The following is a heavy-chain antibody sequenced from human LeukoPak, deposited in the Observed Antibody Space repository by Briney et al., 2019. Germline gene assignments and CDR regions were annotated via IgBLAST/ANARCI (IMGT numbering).Heavy chain of an antibody. CDR1: GYKFTGYY. CDR3: ARQGRGGYWYFDL. V-gene: IGHV1-46*01. Sequence: ASVKVSCRASGYKFTGYYLHWVRQAPGQGLEWMGWINPSGGTTTYAQEFQGRVTMTMDTSTSTVYMELSSLTSEDTAVYYCARQGRGGYWYFDLWGRGTLVTVSS. J-gene: IGHJ2*01. D-gene: IGHD3-16*01. CDR2: INPSGGTT.